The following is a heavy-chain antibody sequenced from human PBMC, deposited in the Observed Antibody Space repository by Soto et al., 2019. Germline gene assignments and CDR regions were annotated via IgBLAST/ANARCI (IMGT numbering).Heavy chain of an antibody. CDR1: GGSISSYY. CDR2: IYYSGST. CDR3: ARKIAAAGPGEYYFDY. V-gene: IGHV4-59*01. Sequence: PSETLSLTCTVSGGSISSYYWSWIRQPPGKGLEWIGYIYYSGSTNYNPSLKSRVTISVDTSKNQFSLKLSSVTAADTAVYYCARKIAAAGPGEYYFDYWGQGTLVTVS. D-gene: IGHD6-13*01. J-gene: IGHJ4*02.